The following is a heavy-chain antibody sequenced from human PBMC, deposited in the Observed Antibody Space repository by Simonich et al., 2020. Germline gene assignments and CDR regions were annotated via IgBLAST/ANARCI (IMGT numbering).Heavy chain of an antibody. J-gene: IGHJ3*02. V-gene: IGHV1-2*02. D-gene: IGHD2-2*01. CDR1: GYTFTGYY. CDR3: ARDPVVPAAIRNAFDI. Sequence: QVQLVQSGAEVKKPGASVKVSCKASGYTFTGYYMHWVRQAPGQGLEGMGRSNPNSGGTNYAQKFQGRVTMTRDTSISTAYMELSRLRSDDTAVYYCARDPVVPAAIRNAFDIWGQGTMVTVSS. CDR2: SNPNSGGT.